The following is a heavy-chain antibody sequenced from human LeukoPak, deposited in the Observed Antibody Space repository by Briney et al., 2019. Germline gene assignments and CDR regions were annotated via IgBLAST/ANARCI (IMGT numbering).Heavy chain of an antibody. CDR2: ISAYNGNT. CDR1: GYTFTSYG. J-gene: IGHJ3*02. CDR3: AREELPGDANAFDI. V-gene: IGHV1-18*01. D-gene: IGHD1-26*01. Sequence: ASVKVSCKASGYTFTSYGISWVRQAPGQGLEWMGWISAYNGNTNYAQQFQGRVTMTTDTSTSTAYMELRSLRSDDTAVYYCAREELPGDANAFDIWGQGTRVTVSS.